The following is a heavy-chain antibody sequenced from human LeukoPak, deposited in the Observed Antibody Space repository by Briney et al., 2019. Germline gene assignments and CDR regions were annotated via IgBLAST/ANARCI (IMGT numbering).Heavy chain of an antibody. Sequence: ASVKVSCKASGFTFTAYHMHWVRQAPGQGLEWMGWINPNSGGTNYAQKFQGRVTMTRDTSTSTVYMELSSLRSEDTAVYYCARSGYDSSGYSDYFDYWGQGTLVTVSS. CDR1: GFTFTAYH. D-gene: IGHD3-22*01. CDR3: ARSGYDSSGYSDYFDY. J-gene: IGHJ4*02. CDR2: INPNSGGT. V-gene: IGHV1-2*02.